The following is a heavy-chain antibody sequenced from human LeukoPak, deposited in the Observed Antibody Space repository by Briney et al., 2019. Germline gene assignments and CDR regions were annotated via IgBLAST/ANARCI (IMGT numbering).Heavy chain of an antibody. CDR2: INPNSGGT. D-gene: IGHD2-15*01. CDR3: ARDLRGGPNWFDP. Sequence: ASVKVSCKASGYTFTGYFMHWVRLAPGQGLEWMGWINPNSGGTNYAQKFQGRVTMTRDTSISTAYMELSRLGSDDTAVYYCARDLRGGPNWFDPWGQGTLVTVSS. J-gene: IGHJ5*02. CDR1: GYTFTGYF. V-gene: IGHV1-2*02.